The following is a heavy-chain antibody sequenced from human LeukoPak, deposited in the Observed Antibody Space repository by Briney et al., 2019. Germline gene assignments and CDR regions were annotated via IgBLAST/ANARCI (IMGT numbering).Heavy chain of an antibody. V-gene: IGHV4-39*01. J-gene: IGHJ4*02. Sequence: SETLSLTCTVSVGSISSSSYYWGWVRQPPGKGLEWIGRICYSRSIYYNPSLKIRVTISVDTSKNQFSLKLSSVTAADRAVYYCASSSGWYGYWGEGRVVSVSS. CDR1: VGSISSSSYY. CDR2: ICYSRSI. D-gene: IGHD6-19*01. CDR3: ASSSGWYGY.